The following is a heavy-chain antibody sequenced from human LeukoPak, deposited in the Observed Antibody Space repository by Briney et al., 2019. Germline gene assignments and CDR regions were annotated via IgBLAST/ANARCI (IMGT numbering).Heavy chain of an antibody. J-gene: IGHJ4*02. CDR3: TKDHPDCRGTSCLLFNS. CDR1: GFTFSSYA. D-gene: IGHD2-2*01. Sequence: GGSLRLSCAASGFTFSSYAMSWVRQAPGKGLEWVSAISGSGGSTYYADSVKGRFTISRDNSKNTLYLQMTSLRAEDTAVYYCTKDHPDCRGTSCLLFNSWGQGTLVTVSS. V-gene: IGHV3-23*01. CDR2: ISGSGGST.